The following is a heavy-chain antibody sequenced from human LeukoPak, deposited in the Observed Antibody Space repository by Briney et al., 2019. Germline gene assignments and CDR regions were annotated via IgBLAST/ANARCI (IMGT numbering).Heavy chain of an antibody. CDR2: ISDSGGST. D-gene: IGHD3-10*01. CDR1: GFSFSDYG. CDR3: ARDRNYFEALHRSY. V-gene: IGHV3-23*01. J-gene: IGHJ4*02. Sequence: GGSLRLSCVASGFSFSDYGMSWVRQAPGKGLEWVSSISDSGGSTKYADSVKGRFTISRDNSKNMLYLQINSLRAEDTAVYYCARDRNYFEALHRSYWGQGTLVTVSS.